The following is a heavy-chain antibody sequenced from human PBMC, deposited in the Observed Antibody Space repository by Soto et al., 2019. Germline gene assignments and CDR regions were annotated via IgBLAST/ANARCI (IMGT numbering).Heavy chain of an antibody. J-gene: IGHJ4*02. CDR3: ARDSGYDDAY. CDR1: GFTFSSYS. Sequence: EVQLVESGGGLVQPGGSLRLSCTASGFTFSSYSMNWVRQAPGKGLEWVSYISSSSSTIYYADAVKGRCTISRDNAKSSRYLQMDSLGAEDTAVYYCARDSGYDDAYWGQGTLVSVSS. V-gene: IGHV3-48*01. CDR2: ISSSSSTI. D-gene: IGHD5-12*01.